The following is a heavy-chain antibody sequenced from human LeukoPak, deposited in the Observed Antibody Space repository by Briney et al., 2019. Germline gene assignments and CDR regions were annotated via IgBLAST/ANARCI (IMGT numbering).Heavy chain of an antibody. CDR2: ISGSGGQT. Sequence: GGSLRLSCAASGFTFSSYEMSWVSQAPGKGPEWVSGISGSGGQTYYADSVKGRFTISRDNSKNTLYLQMNSLRAEDTAVYYCGRVGDGYNDNYWGQGTLVTVSS. CDR1: GFTFSSYE. J-gene: IGHJ4*02. CDR3: GRVGDGYNDNY. V-gene: IGHV3-23*01. D-gene: IGHD5-24*01.